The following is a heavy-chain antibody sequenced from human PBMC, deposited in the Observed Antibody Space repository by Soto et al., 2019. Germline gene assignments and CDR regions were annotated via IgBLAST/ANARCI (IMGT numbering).Heavy chain of an antibody. CDR1: GGSISSYY. Sequence: SETLSLTCTVSGGSISSYYWSWIRQPPGKGLEWIGYIYYSGSTNYNPSLKSRVTISVDTSKNQFSLKLSSVTAADTAVYYCARSWFGELPPVYMDVWGKGTTVTVSS. CDR2: IYYSGST. V-gene: IGHV4-59*01. J-gene: IGHJ6*03. D-gene: IGHD3-10*01. CDR3: ARSWFGELPPVYMDV.